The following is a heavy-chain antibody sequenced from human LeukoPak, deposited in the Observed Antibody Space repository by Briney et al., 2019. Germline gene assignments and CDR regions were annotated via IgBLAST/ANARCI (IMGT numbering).Heavy chain of an antibody. Sequence: GASVKVSCKASGYTFTSYGISWVRQAPRQGLEWMGWISAYNGNTNYAQKLQGRVTMTTDTSTSTAYMELRSLRSDDTAVYYCARGVSDYVWGSYRLYYFDYWGQGTLVTVSS. CDR3: ARGVSDYVWGSYRLYYFDY. V-gene: IGHV1-18*01. CDR2: ISAYNGNT. CDR1: GYTFTSYG. D-gene: IGHD3-16*02. J-gene: IGHJ4*02.